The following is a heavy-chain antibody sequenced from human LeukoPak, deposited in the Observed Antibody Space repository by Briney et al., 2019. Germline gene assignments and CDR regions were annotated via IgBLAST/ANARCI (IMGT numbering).Heavy chain of an antibody. J-gene: IGHJ4*02. V-gene: IGHV3-74*01. Sequence: PGGSLRLSCAASGFTFSTYFMHWVRQAPGKGLVWVSRIKTDGSSPNYADSVKGRFTISRDNAKNTLFLQMNSLRAEDTAVYYCVRDLDFKLDYWGQGILATVSS. CDR1: GFTFSTYF. CDR2: IKTDGSSP. CDR3: VRDLDFKLDY.